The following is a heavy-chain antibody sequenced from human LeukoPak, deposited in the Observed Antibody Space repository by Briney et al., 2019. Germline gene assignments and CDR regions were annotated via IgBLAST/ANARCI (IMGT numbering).Heavy chain of an antibody. CDR3: AKDTGYYYDSSNYYAY. V-gene: IGHV3-9*01. CDR1: GFTLDDYA. CDR2: ISWNSGSI. D-gene: IGHD3-22*01. Sequence: GRSLRLSCAASGFTLDDYAMHWVRQAPGKGLEWVSGISWNSGSIGYADSVKGRFTISRDNAKNSLYLQMNSLRAEDTALYYCAKDTGYYYDSSNYYAYWGQGTLVTVSS. J-gene: IGHJ4*02.